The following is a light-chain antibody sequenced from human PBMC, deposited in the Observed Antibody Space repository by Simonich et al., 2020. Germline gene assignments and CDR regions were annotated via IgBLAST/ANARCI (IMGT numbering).Light chain of an antibody. J-gene: IGKJ2*01. CDR2: WAA. CDR3: QQYYSTPPA. CDR1: QSVLYSSNNKNY. V-gene: IGKV4-1*01. Sequence: DIVMTQSPDSLAVSLGERATLNCQSSQSVLYSSNNKNYLAWYQQKPGQSPNLLIDWAATRESGVPDRFSGSGSGTDFTLTIISLPAEDVAVYYCQQYYSTPPAFGQGTKLEIK.